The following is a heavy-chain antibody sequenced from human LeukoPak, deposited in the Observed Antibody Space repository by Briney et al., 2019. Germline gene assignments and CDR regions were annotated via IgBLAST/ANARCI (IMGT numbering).Heavy chain of an antibody. V-gene: IGHV4-30-4*08. CDR1: GGSISSGDYY. J-gene: IGHJ4*02. Sequence: PSQTLSLTCTVSGGSISSGDYYWSWIRQPPGKGLEWIGYIYYSGSTYYNPSLKSRVTISVDTSKNQFSLKLSSVTAADTAVYCCARTSPTYAADNWGQGTLVTVSS. CDR3: ARTSPTYAADN. D-gene: IGHD2-2*01. CDR2: IYYSGST.